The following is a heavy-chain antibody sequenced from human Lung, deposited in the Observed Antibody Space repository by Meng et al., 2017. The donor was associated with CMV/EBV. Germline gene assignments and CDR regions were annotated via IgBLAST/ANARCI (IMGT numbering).Heavy chain of an antibody. CDR3: SKAADVYQLLEYYFDS. CDR2: IKEDGSEK. V-gene: IGHV3-7*03. D-gene: IGHD2-2*01. J-gene: IGHJ4*02. Sequence: GESXKISCADSGFTFSSYWMSWVRQAPGKGLGWVANIKEDGSEKYYVDSVKGRFTISRDNAKKSLYLQMNSLRAEDTAIYYCSKAADVYQLLEYYFDSWGQGTLVTVSS. CDR1: GFTFSSYW.